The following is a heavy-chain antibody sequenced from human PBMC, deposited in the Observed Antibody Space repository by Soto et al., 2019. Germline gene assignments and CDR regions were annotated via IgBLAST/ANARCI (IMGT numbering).Heavy chain of an antibody. CDR1: VGSISNGDYY. D-gene: IGHD3-3*02. CDR3: AREPLGINIVAVVTD. V-gene: IGHV4-30-4*01. CDR2: MYDSGST. J-gene: IGHJ3*01. Sequence: SETLSLTCTVSVGSISNGDYYWSWIRQSPGMGLEWIGYMYDSGSTYYNPSLRSRVTISVDTSKNQFSLSLTSVSATDTAVYYCAREPLGINIVAVVTDWGQGKMVTVSS.